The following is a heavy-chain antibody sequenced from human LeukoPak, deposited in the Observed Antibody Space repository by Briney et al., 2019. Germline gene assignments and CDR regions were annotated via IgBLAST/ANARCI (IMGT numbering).Heavy chain of an antibody. CDR2: IKQDGSEK. D-gene: IGHD5-12*01. V-gene: IGHV3-7*01. CDR3: ARAGGYASSWAY. CDR1: GFTFSSYW. J-gene: IGHJ4*02. Sequence: GGSLRLSCAASGFTFSSYWMSWVRQAPGKGLEWVANIKQDGSEKNYVDSVKGRFTISRDNAKDSLDLQMNSLRGEDTAVYYCARAGGYASSWAYWGQGTLVTVSS.